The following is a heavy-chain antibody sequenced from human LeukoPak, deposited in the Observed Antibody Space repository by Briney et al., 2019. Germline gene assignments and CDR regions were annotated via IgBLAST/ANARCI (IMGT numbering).Heavy chain of an antibody. CDR2: IYYSGST. J-gene: IGHJ6*03. V-gene: IGHV4-38-2*02. CDR1: GYSISSGYY. Sequence: SETLSLTCTVSGYSISSGYYWGWIRQPPGKGLEWIGSIYYSGSTYYNPSLKSRVTISVDTSKNQFSLKLSSVTAADTAVYYCARRLGRKFGERFYYYHYMDVWGKGTTVTISS. D-gene: IGHD3-10*01. CDR3: ARRLGRKFGERFYYYHYMDV.